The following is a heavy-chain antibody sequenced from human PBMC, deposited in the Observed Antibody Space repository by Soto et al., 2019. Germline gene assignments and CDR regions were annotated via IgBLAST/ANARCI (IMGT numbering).Heavy chain of an antibody. CDR3: TSLNPYFDF. CDR1: GYSLTGTS. J-gene: IGHJ4*02. CDR2: FDPEDAET. Sequence: QVHLVQSRAEVKTPGASVKVSCKVSGYSLTGTSMHWVRQSPGKGLEWMGGFDPEDAETFYAQKFQGRVTMTEDSSTDTAYMELTNLTSADTAIYFCTSLNPYFDFWGQGTPVTVSS. V-gene: IGHV1-24*01.